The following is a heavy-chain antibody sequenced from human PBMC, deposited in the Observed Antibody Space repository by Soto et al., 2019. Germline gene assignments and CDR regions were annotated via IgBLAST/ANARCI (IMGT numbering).Heavy chain of an antibody. J-gene: IGHJ5*02. CDR1: GFTFSSYA. CDR3: AKVGPYSTSNRFDP. V-gene: IGHV3-23*01. D-gene: IGHD6-6*01. CDR2: ISGSGGST. Sequence: EVQLLESGGGLVQPGGSLRLSCAASGFTFSSYAMSWVRQAPGKGLEWVSGISGSGGSTYYADSVKGRFTISRDNSKNTRFLQMNSLRANGTAVYYCAKVGPYSTSNRFDPWGQGTLVTVSS.